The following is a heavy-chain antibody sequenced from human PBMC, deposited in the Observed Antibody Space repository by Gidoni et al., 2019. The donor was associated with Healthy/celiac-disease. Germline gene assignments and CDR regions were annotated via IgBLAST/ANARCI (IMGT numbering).Heavy chain of an antibody. CDR2: ITNKTDGGTT. J-gene: IGHJ4*02. Sequence: EVQLVESGGGLVKPGGSLRLSCDASGCPYSNAYMSWVRQAPGKGLEWDGRITNKTDGGTTDYAEPVKGRFTISRDDSNNTLYLQMNSLKTEYTAVYYCTTDLRVFPLPFWGQGTLVTVSS. CDR3: TTDLRVFPLPF. D-gene: IGHD3-16*01. V-gene: IGHV3-15*01. CDR1: GCPYSNAY.